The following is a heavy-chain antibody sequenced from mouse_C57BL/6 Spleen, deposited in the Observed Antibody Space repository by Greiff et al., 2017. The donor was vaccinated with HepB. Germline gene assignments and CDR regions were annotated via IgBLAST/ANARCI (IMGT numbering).Heavy chain of an antibody. Sequence: QVQLQQPGAELVMPGASVKLSCKASGYTFTSYWMHWVKQRPGQGLEWIGEIDPSDSYTNYNQKFKGKSTLTVDKSSSTAYMQLSSLTSEDSAVYYCARFYDGSQGFAYWGQGTLVTVSA. J-gene: IGHJ3*01. D-gene: IGHD2-3*01. CDR3: ARFYDGSQGFAY. CDR1: GYTFTSYW. V-gene: IGHV1-69*01. CDR2: IDPSDSYT.